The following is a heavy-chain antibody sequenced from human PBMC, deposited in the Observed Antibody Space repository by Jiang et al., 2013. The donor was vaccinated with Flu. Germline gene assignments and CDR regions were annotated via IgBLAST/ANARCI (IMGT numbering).Heavy chain of an antibody. CDR2: INHSGST. J-gene: IGHJ4*02. D-gene: IGHD6-13*01. CDR3: ASKPTVPYSSSWYGY. V-gene: IGHV4-34*01. CDR1: GGSFSGYY. Sequence: LLKPSETLSLTCAVYGGSFSGYYWSWIRQPPGKGLEWIGEINHSGSTNYNPSLKSRVTISVDTSKNQFSLKLSSVTAADTAVYYCASKPTVPYSSSWYGYWGQGTLVTVSS.